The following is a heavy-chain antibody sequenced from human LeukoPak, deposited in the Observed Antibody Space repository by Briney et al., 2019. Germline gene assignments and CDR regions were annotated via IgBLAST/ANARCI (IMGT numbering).Heavy chain of an antibody. CDR3: ARDSDIVATLGYY. CDR2: ISYSGST. Sequence: SETLSLTCAVYGGSFSGYYWSWIRQPPGKGLEWIGYISYSGSTNYNPSLKSRVTISVDTSKNQFSLRLSSVTAADTAVYYCARDSDIVATLGYYWGQGTLVTVSS. D-gene: IGHD5-12*01. CDR1: GGSFSGYY. V-gene: IGHV4-59*01. J-gene: IGHJ4*02.